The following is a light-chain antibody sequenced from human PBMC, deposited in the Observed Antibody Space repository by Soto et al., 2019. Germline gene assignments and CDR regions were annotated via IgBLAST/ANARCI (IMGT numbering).Light chain of an antibody. J-gene: IGLJ1*01. V-gene: IGLV2-14*01. Sequence: QSGLTQPASVSGSPGQSITISCTGTSSDVGAYDYVSWYQQHPGEAPKLIIYDVTNRPSGVSDRFSGSKSGNTASLTVSGLQTEDEGDYYCNSFTSATATPYVFGTGTKVTVL. CDR1: SSDVGAYDY. CDR2: DVT. CDR3: NSFTSATATPYV.